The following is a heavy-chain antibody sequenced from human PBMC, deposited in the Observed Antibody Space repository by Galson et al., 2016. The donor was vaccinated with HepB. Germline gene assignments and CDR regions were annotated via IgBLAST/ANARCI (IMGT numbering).Heavy chain of an antibody. Sequence: SLRLSCAASGFSFSSYWMTWVRQAPGKGLEWVANIKEDGSEAYHVDSVRGRFTISRDNAEDSLYLQMNTLRADDTAIYYCGREPRAGAYYFDYWGQGTLVTVSS. CDR1: GFSFSSYW. D-gene: IGHD6-19*01. J-gene: IGHJ4*02. CDR2: IKEDGSEA. CDR3: GREPRAGAYYFDY. V-gene: IGHV3-7*01.